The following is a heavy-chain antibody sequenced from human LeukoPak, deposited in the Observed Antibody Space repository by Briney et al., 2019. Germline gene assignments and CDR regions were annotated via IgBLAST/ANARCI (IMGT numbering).Heavy chain of an antibody. CDR1: GFTFSNAW. V-gene: IGHV3-15*01. Sequence: GGSLRLSCAASGFTFSNAWMNWVRQAPGKGLEWVGRIYSKTDGGTADYAAPVKGRFTISRDDSKNTLSLQMNSLKTEDTAVYHCTTRHYYGSETYDYWGQGTLVTVSS. J-gene: IGHJ4*02. CDR2: IYSKTDGGTA. CDR3: TTRHYYGSETYDY. D-gene: IGHD3-10*01.